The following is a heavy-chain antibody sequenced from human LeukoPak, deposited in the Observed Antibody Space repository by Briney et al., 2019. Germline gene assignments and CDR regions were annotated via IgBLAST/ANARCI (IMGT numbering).Heavy chain of an antibody. CDR1: GFTFSSYD. CDR2: IGTAGDT. J-gene: IGHJ6*02. CDR3: ARSYGDPALRSWDYYYYGMDV. V-gene: IGHV3-13*01. Sequence: SGGSLRLSCAASGFTFSSYDMHWVRQATGKGLEWVSAIGTAGDTYYPGSVKGRFTISRENAKISLYLQMNSLRAGDTAVYYCARSYGDPALRSWDYYYYGMDVWGQGTTVTVSS. D-gene: IGHD4-17*01.